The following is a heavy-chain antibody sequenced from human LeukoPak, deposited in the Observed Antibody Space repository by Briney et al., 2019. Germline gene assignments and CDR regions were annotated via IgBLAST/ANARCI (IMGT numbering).Heavy chain of an antibody. V-gene: IGHV4-4*07. J-gene: IGHJ4*02. CDR3: ARAQITMVRGAPPYFDY. CDR1: GGSISSYY. CDR2: IYTSGST. Sequence: SETLSLTCTVSGGSISSYYWSWIRQPAGKGLEWIGRIYTSGSTNYNPSLKSRVTMSVGTSKNQFSLKLSSVTAADTAVYYCARAQITMVRGAPPYFDYWGQGTLVTVSS. D-gene: IGHD3-10*01.